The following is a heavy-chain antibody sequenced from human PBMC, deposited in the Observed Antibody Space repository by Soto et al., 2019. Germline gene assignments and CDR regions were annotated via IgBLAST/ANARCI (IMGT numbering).Heavy chain of an antibody. CDR1: GFTFITYD. V-gene: IGHV1-8*01. Sequence: ASVKVSCKASGFTFITYDFSWVRQSAGQGLEWMGWMNPSNGNAGFAQKFRGRINMTRNTSISTAYLELSSLRSDDSAVYFCARRKGRSGPYYLDLWGQGTQVTVSS. CDR3: ARRKGRSGPYYLDL. CDR2: MNPSNGNA. J-gene: IGHJ4*02.